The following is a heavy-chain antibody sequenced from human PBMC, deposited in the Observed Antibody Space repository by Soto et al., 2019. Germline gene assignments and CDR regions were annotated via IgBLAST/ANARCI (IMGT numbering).Heavy chain of an antibody. CDR1: GFTFDDYA. Sequence: EVQLVESGGGLVQPGRSLRLSCAASGFTFDDYAMHWVRQAPGKGLEWVSGISWNSGSIGYADSVKGRFTISRDNAKNXXYLQMNSLRAEDTALYYCAKAPDYDFWSGSDWFDPWGQGTLVTVSS. CDR3: AKAPDYDFWSGSDWFDP. J-gene: IGHJ5*02. V-gene: IGHV3-9*01. D-gene: IGHD3-3*01. CDR2: ISWNSGSI.